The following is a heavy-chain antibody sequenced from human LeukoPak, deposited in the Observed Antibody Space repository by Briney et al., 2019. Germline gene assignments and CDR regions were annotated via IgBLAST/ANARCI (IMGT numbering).Heavy chain of an antibody. D-gene: IGHD3-22*01. CDR2: IYPGDSDT. CDR3: ARLTVRGYYDSSGYPSDAFDI. J-gene: IGHJ3*02. Sequence: GESLQISCKGSGYIFTSCSIGWVRQMPGKGLEWMGIIYPGDSDTRYSPSFQGQVTISADKSISTAYLQWSSLKASDTAMYYCARLTVRGYYDSSGYPSDAFDIWGQGTMVTVSS. V-gene: IGHV5-51*01. CDR1: GYIFTSCS.